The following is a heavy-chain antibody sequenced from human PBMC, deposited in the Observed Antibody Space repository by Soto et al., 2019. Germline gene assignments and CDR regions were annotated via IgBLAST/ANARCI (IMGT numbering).Heavy chain of an antibody. CDR2: ISYDGSNK. CDR1: GFTFSSYG. Sequence: GGALRLSWGASGFTFSSYGMHWVRQAPGKGLEWVAVISYDGSNKYYADSVKGRFTISRDNSKNTLYLQMNSLRAEDTAVYYCAKDHCISTSCYDRNWFDPWGQGT. CDR3: AKDHCISTSCYDRNWFDP. D-gene: IGHD2-2*01. V-gene: IGHV3-30*18. J-gene: IGHJ5*02.